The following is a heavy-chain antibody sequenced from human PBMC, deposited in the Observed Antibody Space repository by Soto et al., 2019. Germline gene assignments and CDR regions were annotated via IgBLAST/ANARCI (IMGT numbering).Heavy chain of an antibody. J-gene: IGHJ4*02. V-gene: IGHV3-30-3*01. CDR2: ISYDGSNK. CDR3: ARCPNGYPFDY. CDR1: GFPFSSYA. Sequence: GGSLRLSCAASGFPFSSYAMHWVRQAPGKGLEWVAVISYDGSNKYYADSVKGRFTISRDNSKNTLYLQMNSLRAEDTAVYYCARCPNGYPFDYWGQGTLVTVSS. D-gene: IGHD3-22*01.